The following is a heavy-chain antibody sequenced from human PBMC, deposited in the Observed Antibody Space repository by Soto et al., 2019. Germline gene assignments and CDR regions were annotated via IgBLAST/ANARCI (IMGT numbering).Heavy chain of an antibody. D-gene: IGHD4-17*01. CDR1: GFTFSSYA. J-gene: IGHJ4*02. CDR2: ISGSGGST. Sequence: EVQLLESGGGLVQPGGSLRLSCAASGFTFSSYAMSWVRQAPGKGLEWVSDISGSGGSTYYADSVKGRFTISRDNSKNTLYLQMNSLRAEDTAVYYCAKGRAGGDYGLALDYFDYWGQGTLVTVSS. V-gene: IGHV3-23*01. CDR3: AKGRAGGDYGLALDYFDY.